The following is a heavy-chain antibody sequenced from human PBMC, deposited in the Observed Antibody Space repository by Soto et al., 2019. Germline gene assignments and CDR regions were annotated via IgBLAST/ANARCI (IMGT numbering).Heavy chain of an antibody. Sequence: QVQLQESGPGLVKPSETLSLSCTVSGGSISSYYWSWFRQSPGKRMEWIGYVHHSWGSSYNPSLRSRVAISLDTSKSQFSLKVTSVTATDPPVYYCARRGFGPLRGFVDVWGQGTTVTVSS. CDR1: GGSISSYY. V-gene: IGHV4-59*08. D-gene: IGHD3-10*01. CDR3: ARRGFGPLRGFVDV. J-gene: IGHJ6*02. CDR2: VHHSWGS.